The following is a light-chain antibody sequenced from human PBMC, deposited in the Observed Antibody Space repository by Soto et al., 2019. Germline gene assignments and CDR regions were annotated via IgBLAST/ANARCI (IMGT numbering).Light chain of an antibody. V-gene: IGKV3-15*01. CDR3: QQYSKWPRT. J-gene: IGKJ2*01. Sequence: EIVMTQSPATLSVSPGERATLSCRASQSISTILAWYQQRPGQAPRLLMYGASTRAAGIPARFSGSGSGTEFTLTISSLQSEDFAVYYGQQYSKWPRTFGQGTKLEIK. CDR2: GAS. CDR1: QSISTI.